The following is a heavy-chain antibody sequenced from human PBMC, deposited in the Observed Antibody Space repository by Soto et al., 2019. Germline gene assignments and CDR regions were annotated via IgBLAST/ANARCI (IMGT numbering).Heavy chain of an antibody. CDR2: ISSSSSTI. J-gene: IGHJ3*02. CDR3: ASCYYDSSGYCEGWAFDI. CDR1: GFTFSNYS. D-gene: IGHD3-22*01. Sequence: PGGSLRLSCAASGFTFSNYSMNWVRQAPGKGLEWVSYISSSSSTIYYADSVKGRFTISRDNAKNSLYLQMNSLRDEDTAVYYCASCYYDSSGYCEGWAFDIWGQGTMVTVSS. V-gene: IGHV3-48*02.